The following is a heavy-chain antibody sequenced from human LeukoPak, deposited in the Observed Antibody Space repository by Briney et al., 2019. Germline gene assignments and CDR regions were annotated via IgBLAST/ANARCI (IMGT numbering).Heavy chain of an antibody. D-gene: IGHD6-13*01. CDR1: GGSFSGYY. Sequence: SETLSLTCAVYGGSFSGYYWSWIRQPPGKGLEWIGEINHSGSTNYNPSLKSRVTISVNTSKNQFSLKLSSVTAADTAVYYCARGKWQQPHDYWGQGTLVTVSS. CDR2: INHSGST. CDR3: ARGKWQQPHDY. V-gene: IGHV4-34*01. J-gene: IGHJ4*02.